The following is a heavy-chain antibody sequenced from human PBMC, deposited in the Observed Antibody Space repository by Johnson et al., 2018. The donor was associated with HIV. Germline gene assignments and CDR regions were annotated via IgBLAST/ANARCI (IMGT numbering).Heavy chain of an antibody. J-gene: IGHJ3*02. D-gene: IGHD3-10*01. CDR2: ISYDGSNQ. CDR3: AREAGSGSYSPWRPDAFDI. CDR1: GFTFSSYA. Sequence: QVQLVESGGGVVQPGRSLRLSCAASGFTFSSYAMHWVRQAPGKGLEWVAVISYDGSNQYYADSVKGRFTIPRDNSKNSLYLQMNSLRAEDTALYYCAREAGSGSYSPWRPDAFDIWGQGTMVTVSS. V-gene: IGHV3-30*04.